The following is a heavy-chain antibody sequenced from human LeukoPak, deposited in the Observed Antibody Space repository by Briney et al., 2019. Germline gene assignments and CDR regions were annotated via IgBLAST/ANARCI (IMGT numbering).Heavy chain of an antibody. J-gene: IGHJ4*02. CDR1: GGTFSSYA. V-gene: IGHV1-69*04. CDR3: TRDLAVAGTGIDY. Sequence: SVKVSCKASGGTFSSYAISWVRQAPGQGLEWMGRIIPILGIANYAQKFQGRVTITADKSTSTAYMELSSLRSEDTAVYYCTRDLAVAGTGIDYWGQGTLVTVSS. D-gene: IGHD6-19*01. CDR2: IIPILGIA.